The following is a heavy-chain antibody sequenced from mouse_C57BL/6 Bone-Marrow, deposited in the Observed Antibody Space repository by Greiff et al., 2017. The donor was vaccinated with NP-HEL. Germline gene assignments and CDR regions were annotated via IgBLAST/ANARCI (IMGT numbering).Heavy chain of an antibody. CDR1: GYTFTSYW. CDR2: IDPNSGGT. J-gene: IGHJ4*01. V-gene: IGHV1-72*01. CDR3: ERERYYAMDC. Sequence: QVQLQQPGAELVKPGASVKLSCKASGYTFTSYWMHWVKQRPGRGLEWIGGIDPNSGGTKYNEKFKSKATLTVDKPSSTAYMQLSSLTSEDSAVDYCERERYYAMDCWGPGTSVTVSS.